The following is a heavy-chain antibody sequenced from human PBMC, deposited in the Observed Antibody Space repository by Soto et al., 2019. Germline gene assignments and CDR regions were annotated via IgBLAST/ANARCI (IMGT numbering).Heavy chain of an antibody. D-gene: IGHD6-13*01. CDR2: ISYDGSNK. J-gene: IGHJ5*02. V-gene: IGHV3-30*03. CDR1: GFTFSSYG. CDR3: ARKASIAAAGRPEIKGRFDP. Sequence: PGGSLRLSCAASGFTFSSYGMHWVRQAPGKGLEWVAVISYDGSNKYYADSVKGRFTISRDNAKNSLYLQMNSLRAEDTAVYYCARKASIAAAGRPEIKGRFDPWGQGTLVTVSS.